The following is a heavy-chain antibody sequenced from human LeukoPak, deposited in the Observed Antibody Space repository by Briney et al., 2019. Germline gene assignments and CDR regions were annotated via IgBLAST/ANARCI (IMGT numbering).Heavy chain of an antibody. Sequence: GGSLRLSCAASGFTFSSYAMSWVRQAPGKGLEWVSAISGSGGSTYYADSVKGRFTISRDNSKNTLYLQMNSLRAEDTAVYYCAKDHGYGDPNYYYGMDVWGQGTTVTVSS. D-gene: IGHD4-17*01. CDR2: ISGSGGST. J-gene: IGHJ6*02. CDR3: AKDHGYGDPNYYYGMDV. V-gene: IGHV3-23*01. CDR1: GFTFSSYA.